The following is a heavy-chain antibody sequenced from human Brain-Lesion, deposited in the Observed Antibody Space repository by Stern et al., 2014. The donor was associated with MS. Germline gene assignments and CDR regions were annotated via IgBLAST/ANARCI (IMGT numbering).Heavy chain of an antibody. CDR2: DGET. D-gene: IGHD1-26*01. V-gene: IGHV1-24*01. J-gene: IGHJ4*02. Sequence: DQLVESGAEVKKPGASVKVSCKVSGYTLTELSMHWVRQAPKDGETIYAQKFQGRVTMTEDTSTDTAYMELSSLRSEDTAVYYCATLSPGAGGNYYRHFDYWGQGTLVTVSS. CDR1: GYTLTELS. CDR3: ATLSPGAGGNYYRHFDY.